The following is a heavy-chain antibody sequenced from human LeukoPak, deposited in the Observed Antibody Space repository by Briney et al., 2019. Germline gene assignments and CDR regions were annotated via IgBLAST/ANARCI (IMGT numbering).Heavy chain of an antibody. CDR3: ARDLFYDSSGYYSSWSDYYYYGMDV. CDR2: INPNSGGT. Sequence: ASVKVSCKASGYTFTGYYMHWVRQAPGQGLEWMGWINPNSGGTNYAQKFQGRVTMTRDTSISTAYMELSRLRSDDTAVYYCARDLFYDSSGYYSSWSDYYYYGMDVWGQGTTVTVSS. CDR1: GYTFTGYY. V-gene: IGHV1-2*02. D-gene: IGHD3-22*01. J-gene: IGHJ6*02.